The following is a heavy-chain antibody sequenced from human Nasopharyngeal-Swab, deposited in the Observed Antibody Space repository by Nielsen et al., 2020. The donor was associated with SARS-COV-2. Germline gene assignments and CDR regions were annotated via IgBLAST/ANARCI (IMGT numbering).Heavy chain of an antibody. Sequence: ESLKISCAASGFTFSYSAIHWVRQASGEGLEWVARIRSKGNNYATAYSASVKGRFIIFRDDPTNTAYLQMNSLKTEDTAMYYCTRCGGGCYSGRDYWGQGTLVTVSS. CDR3: TRCGGGCYSGRDY. V-gene: IGHV3-73*01. J-gene: IGHJ4*02. CDR1: GFTFSYSA. CDR2: IRSKGNNYAT. D-gene: IGHD2-15*01.